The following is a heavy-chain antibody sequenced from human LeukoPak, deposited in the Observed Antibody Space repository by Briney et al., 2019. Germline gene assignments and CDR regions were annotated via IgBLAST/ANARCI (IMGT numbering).Heavy chain of an antibody. J-gene: IGHJ4*02. D-gene: IGHD1-26*01. Sequence: GASVKVSCKASGYTFTGYYMHWVRQAPGQGLEWMGWINPNSGGTTYAQKFQGRVTMTRDTSISTAYMELSRLRSDDTAVYYCASCRQGATQYCDLDYWGQGTLVTVSS. CDR1: GYTFTGYY. V-gene: IGHV1-2*02. CDR3: ASCRQGATQYCDLDY. CDR2: INPNSGGT.